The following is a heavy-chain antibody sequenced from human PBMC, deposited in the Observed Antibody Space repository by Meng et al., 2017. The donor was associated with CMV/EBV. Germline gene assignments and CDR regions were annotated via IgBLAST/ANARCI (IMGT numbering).Heavy chain of an antibody. CDR1: GLTFSSYA. J-gene: IGHJ5*02. CDR2: ISYDGSNK. Sequence: QVQLVGAGGGVVQPGRTLRCSCEDFGLTFSSYAMHWVRQAPGKGLEWVAVISYDGSNKYYADSVKGRFTISRDNSKNTLYLQMNSLRAEDTAVYYCARDRLRGNNWFDPWGQGTLVTVSS. V-gene: IGHV3-30-3*01. CDR3: ARDRLRGNNWFDP. D-gene: IGHD3-10*01.